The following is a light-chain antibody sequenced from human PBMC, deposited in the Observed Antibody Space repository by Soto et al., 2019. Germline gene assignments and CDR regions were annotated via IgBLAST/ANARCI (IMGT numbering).Light chain of an antibody. J-gene: IGKJ2*01. CDR3: QQTYMVPYT. CDR2: GVS. CDR1: QSVSTY. V-gene: IGKV1-39*01. Sequence: DIQMTQSPSSLSASVGDRVTITFRASQSVSTYLNWYSQKSGGAPKLLIHGVSNLENGTPSRFSGSGLATDFTLTINTLQPEYFAVYFCQQTYMVPYTFGQWTKVEI.